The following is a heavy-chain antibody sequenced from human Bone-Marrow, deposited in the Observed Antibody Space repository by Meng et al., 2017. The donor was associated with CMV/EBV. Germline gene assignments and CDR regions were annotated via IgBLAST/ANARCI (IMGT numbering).Heavy chain of an antibody. D-gene: IGHD2-2*01. CDR3: TTDGRCSSASYSDHYYYAMDV. CDR1: GFTFSNAW. V-gene: IGHV3-15*01. J-gene: IGHJ6*02. CDR2: IKSKTDGGTT. Sequence: GESLKISCAASGFTFSNAWMSWVRQAPGKGLEWVGRIKSKTDGGTTDYAAPVKGRFSISRDDSKNTLYLQMNSLKTEDTAVYYCTTDGRCSSASYSDHYYYAMDVWGQGTTVTVSS.